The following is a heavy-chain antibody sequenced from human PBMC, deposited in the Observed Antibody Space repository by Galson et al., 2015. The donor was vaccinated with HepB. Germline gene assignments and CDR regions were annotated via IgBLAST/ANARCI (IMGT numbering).Heavy chain of an antibody. D-gene: IGHD4-23*01. V-gene: IGHV3-33*05. CDR3: AAFVGDDYVGRFDD. CDR1: GFTFSGHG. Sequence: SLRLSCAASGFTFSGHGMHWIRQAPGKGLEWVALISYDGSTKYSIDSVKGRFTISRDNSKHPLYLQMNSLRDEDTAVYYCAAFVGDDYVGRFDDWGQGTLVTVSS. CDR2: ISYDGSTK. J-gene: IGHJ4*02.